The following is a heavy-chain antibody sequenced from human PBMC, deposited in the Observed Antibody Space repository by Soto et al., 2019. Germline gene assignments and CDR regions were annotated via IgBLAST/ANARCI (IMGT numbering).Heavy chain of an antibody. CDR1: GGSINYSY. V-gene: IGHV4-59*01. CDR2: ISYTGSA. Sequence: ASETLSLTCTVSGGSINYSYWTWIRQPPGKGLEWIGYISYTGSANYNASLKSRLTTSVDTSKNQFSPKLSSVTAADTALYYCARVNYGDYYYGMDVWGQGTTVTVSS. D-gene: IGHD4-17*01. J-gene: IGHJ6*02. CDR3: ARVNYGDYYYGMDV.